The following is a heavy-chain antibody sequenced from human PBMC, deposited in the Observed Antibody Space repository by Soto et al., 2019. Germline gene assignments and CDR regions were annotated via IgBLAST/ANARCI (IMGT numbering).Heavy chain of an antibody. V-gene: IGHV1-18*01. Sequence: GASVKVSCKASGYTFTSYGISWVRQAPGQGLEWMGWISAYNGNTNYAQKLQGRVTMTRDTSTSTVYMELSSLRSEDTAVYYCASHSHPNYYYYGMDVWGQGTTVTVSS. CDR1: GYTFTSYG. CDR3: ASHSHPNYYYYGMDV. J-gene: IGHJ6*02. CDR2: ISAYNGNT.